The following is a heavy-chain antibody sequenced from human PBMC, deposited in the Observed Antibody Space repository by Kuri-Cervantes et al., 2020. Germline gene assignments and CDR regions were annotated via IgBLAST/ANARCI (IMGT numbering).Heavy chain of an antibody. Sequence: GESLKISCAASGFTFSNYWMSWVRQATGKGLEWVANIKQDGSEKYYVDSVKGRFTISRDNAKNSLYLQMNSLRAGDTAVYYCARVVPSQGSGYSFGTLDYWGQGTLVTVSS. CDR2: IKQDGSEK. CDR1: GFTFSNYW. CDR3: ARVVPSQGSGYSFGTLDY. J-gene: IGHJ4*02. D-gene: IGHD5-18*01. V-gene: IGHV3-7*01.